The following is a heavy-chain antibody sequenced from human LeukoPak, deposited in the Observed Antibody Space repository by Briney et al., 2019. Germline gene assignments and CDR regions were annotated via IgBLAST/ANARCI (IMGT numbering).Heavy chain of an antibody. CDR1: GGSFSGYY. D-gene: IGHD3-10*01. CDR3: ARGEGRYSHFDY. CDR2: LYYSGST. V-gene: IGHV4-59*01. J-gene: IGHJ4*02. Sequence: SETLSLTCAVYGGSFSGYYWSWIRQPPGKGLEWIGYLYYSGSTNYNPSLKSRVTISVDTSKNQFSLKLSSVTAADTAVYYCARGEGRYSHFDYWGLGTLVTVSS.